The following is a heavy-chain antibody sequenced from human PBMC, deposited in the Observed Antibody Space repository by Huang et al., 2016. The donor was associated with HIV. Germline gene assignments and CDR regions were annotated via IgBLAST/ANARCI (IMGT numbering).Heavy chain of an antibody. V-gene: IGHV1-69*13. CDR2: LMPVFDSP. D-gene: IGHD4-4*01. Sequence: QVQLLQSGAEVKKPGSSVKVSCKASGGPFRSYSIAWVRQAPGQGLEGMAMLMPVFDSPNYAQKLQGRVRVTADESTSTVYMELRDLRPDDTAVYFCARGSLEYSVSSSLDYWGQGTHVTVSS. J-gene: IGHJ4*02. CDR3: ARGSLEYSVSSSLDY. CDR1: GGPFRSYS.